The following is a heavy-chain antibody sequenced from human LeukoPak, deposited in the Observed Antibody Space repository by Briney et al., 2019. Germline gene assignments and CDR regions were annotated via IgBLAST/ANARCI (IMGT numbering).Heavy chain of an antibody. J-gene: IGHJ4*02. Sequence: GESRKISCKGSGYMFTSFWIGWVRQMPGKGLEWMGIIYPDDSETRYSPSFQGQVTISTDNSISTVYLQLSSLKASDTAMYYCARPHTPYIDIIGGFDFWGQGTPVTVSS. V-gene: IGHV5-51*01. CDR3: ARPHTPYIDIIGGFDF. CDR1: GYMFTSFW. CDR2: IYPDDSET. D-gene: IGHD2-15*01.